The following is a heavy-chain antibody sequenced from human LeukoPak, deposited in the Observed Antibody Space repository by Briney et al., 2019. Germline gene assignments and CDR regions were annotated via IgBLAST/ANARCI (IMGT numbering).Heavy chain of an antibody. D-gene: IGHD3-16*01. CDR1: GFTFSSHS. Sequence: GGSLRLSCAASGFTFSSHSMNWVRQAPGKGLEWLSYISGTGGAIYYADSVKGRFIISRDNAKNSLYLQMNSLRDEDTAVYYCARVLGGGWWFDPWGQGTLVTISS. V-gene: IGHV3-48*02. J-gene: IGHJ5*02. CDR3: ARVLGGGWWFDP. CDR2: ISGTGGAI.